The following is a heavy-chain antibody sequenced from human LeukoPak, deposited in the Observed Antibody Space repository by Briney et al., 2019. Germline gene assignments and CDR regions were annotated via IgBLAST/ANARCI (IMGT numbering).Heavy chain of an antibody. Sequence: GGSLRLSCAASGFTFSSYGMHWVRQAPGKGLEWVAVIWYDGSNKYYTDSVKGRFTISRDDSKNTLFLQMKSLRADDTAVYYCARDQGYCSGGSCYSYFDHWGQGTLVTASS. CDR2: IWYDGSNK. D-gene: IGHD2-15*01. J-gene: IGHJ4*02. CDR3: ARDQGYCSGGSCYSYFDH. CDR1: GFTFSSYG. V-gene: IGHV3-33*01.